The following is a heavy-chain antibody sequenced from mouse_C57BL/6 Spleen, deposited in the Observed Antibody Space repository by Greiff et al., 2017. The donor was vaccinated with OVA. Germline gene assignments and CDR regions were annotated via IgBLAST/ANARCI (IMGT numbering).Heavy chain of an antibody. CDR3: ARGGVTTVVDV. V-gene: IGHV3-6*01. D-gene: IGHD1-1*01. Sequence: EVKLEESGPGLVKPSQSLSLTCSVTGYSITSGYYWNWIRQFPGNKLEWMGYISYDGSNNYNPSLKNRISITRDTSKNQFFLKLNSVTTEDTATYYCARGGVTTVVDVWGTGTTVTVSS. CDR1: GYSITSGYY. J-gene: IGHJ1*03. CDR2: ISYDGSN.